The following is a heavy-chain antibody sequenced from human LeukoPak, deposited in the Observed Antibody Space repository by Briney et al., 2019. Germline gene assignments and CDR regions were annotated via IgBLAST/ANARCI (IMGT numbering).Heavy chain of an antibody. CDR2: INTNTGNP. Sequence: ALVKVSCKASGYTFTSYAMNWVRQAPGQGLEWMGWINTNTGNPTYAQGFTGRFVFSLDTSVSTAYLQISSLKAEDTAVYYCAHRTEYSYGSYFDYWGQGTLVTVSS. CDR3: AHRTEYSYGSYFDY. D-gene: IGHD5-18*01. V-gene: IGHV7-4-1*02. J-gene: IGHJ4*02. CDR1: GYTFTSYA.